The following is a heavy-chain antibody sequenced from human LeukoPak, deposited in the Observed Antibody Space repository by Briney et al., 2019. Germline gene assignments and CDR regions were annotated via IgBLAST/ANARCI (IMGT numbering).Heavy chain of an antibody. CDR2: ISSSSSYI. CDR3: ARGDRDLYCSSTSCYPVL. Sequence: GGSLRLSCAASGFTFSDAWMSWVRQAPGKGLEWVSSISSSSSYIYYADSVKGRFTISRDNAKNSLYLQMNSLRAEDTAVYYCARGDRDLYCSSTSCYPVLGGQGTLVTVSS. CDR1: GFTFSDAW. V-gene: IGHV3-21*01. J-gene: IGHJ4*02. D-gene: IGHD2-2*01.